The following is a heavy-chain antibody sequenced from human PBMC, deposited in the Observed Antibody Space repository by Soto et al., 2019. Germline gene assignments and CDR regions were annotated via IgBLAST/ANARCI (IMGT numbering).Heavy chain of an antibody. D-gene: IGHD4-17*01. V-gene: IGHV3-23*01. J-gene: IGHJ6*02. CDR3: AKDRLRCHPYDYYGMDV. Sequence: EVQLLESGGGLVQPGGSLRLSCAASGFTFSSYAMSWVRQAPGQGLEWVSAISGSGGSTYYADSVKGRFTISRDNSKNTLYLQMNSLRAEDTAVYYCAKDRLRCHPYDYYGMDVWGQGTKVTVSS. CDR2: ISGSGGST. CDR1: GFTFSSYA.